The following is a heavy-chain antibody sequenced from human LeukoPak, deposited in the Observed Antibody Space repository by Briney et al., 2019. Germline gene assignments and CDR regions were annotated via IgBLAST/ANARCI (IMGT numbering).Heavy chain of an antibody. Sequence: GGSLRLSCAASGITFSNYWMSWVRQAPEKGLEWVAHIKQDGSKKHYVDSVKGRFTISRDNAENSLYLQMTSLRVDDTAIYYCVTVLPERCDGDPCYPVFDQWGRGALVAVSS. J-gene: IGHJ4*02. CDR2: IKQDGSKK. CDR1: GITFSNYW. V-gene: IGHV3-7*01. CDR3: VTVLPERCDGDPCYPVFDQ. D-gene: IGHD2-21*01.